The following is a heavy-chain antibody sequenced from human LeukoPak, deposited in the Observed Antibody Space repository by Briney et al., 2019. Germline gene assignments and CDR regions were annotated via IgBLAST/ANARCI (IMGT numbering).Heavy chain of an antibody. CDR3: ARDLLWFGESSVG. Sequence: GGSLRLSCAASGFTFDRYSMNWVRQAPGRGREWVSTISGNGYSTFYADSVKGRFTISRDNSNNTLYLQMNALRADDAALYYCARDLLWFGESSVGWGQGSLVTVSS. CDR1: GFTFDRYS. D-gene: IGHD3-10*01. CDR2: ISGNGYST. J-gene: IGHJ4*02. V-gene: IGHV3-23*01.